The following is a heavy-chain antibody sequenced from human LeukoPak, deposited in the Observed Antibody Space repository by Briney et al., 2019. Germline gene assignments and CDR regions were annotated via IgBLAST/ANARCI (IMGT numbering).Heavy chain of an antibody. V-gene: IGHV4-59*08. Sequence: ASETLSLTCAVYGGSFSGYYWSWIRQPPGKGLEWIGYIYYSGSTNYNPSLKSRVTISVDTSKNQFSLKLSSVTAADTAVYYCARHRGYYYDSSGYYDYWGQGTLVTVSS. CDR2: IYYSGST. J-gene: IGHJ4*02. CDR1: GGSFSGYY. CDR3: ARHRGYYYDSSGYYDY. D-gene: IGHD3-22*01.